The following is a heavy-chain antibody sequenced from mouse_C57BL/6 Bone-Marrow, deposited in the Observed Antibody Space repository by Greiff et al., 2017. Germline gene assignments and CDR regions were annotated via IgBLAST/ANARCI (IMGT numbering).Heavy chain of an antibody. CDR2: IYPRSGNT. V-gene: IGHV1-81*01. CDR1: GYTFTSYG. D-gene: IGHD3-3*01. Sequence: VQLQQPGAELVKPGASVKLSCKASGYTFTSYGISWVKQRTGQGLEWIGEIYPRSGNTYYNEKFKSKATLTVDKSSSTAYMQLSSLTSEDSAVYYCARRALNYFDYWGQGTTLTVSS. CDR3: ARRALNYFDY. J-gene: IGHJ2*01.